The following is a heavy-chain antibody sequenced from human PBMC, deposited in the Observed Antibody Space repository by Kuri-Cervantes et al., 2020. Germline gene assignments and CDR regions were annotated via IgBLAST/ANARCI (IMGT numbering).Heavy chain of an antibody. D-gene: IGHD6-13*01. Sequence: SETLSLTCAVYGGSFSGYYWSWIRQPPGKGLEWIGEINHSGSTNYNPSLKSRVTISVDKSKNQFSLKLSSVTAADTAVYYCARGRIAAAGTRWFGPWGQGTLVTVSS. CDR2: INHSGST. J-gene: IGHJ5*02. V-gene: IGHV4-34*01. CDR1: GGSFSGYY. CDR3: ARGRIAAAGTRWFGP.